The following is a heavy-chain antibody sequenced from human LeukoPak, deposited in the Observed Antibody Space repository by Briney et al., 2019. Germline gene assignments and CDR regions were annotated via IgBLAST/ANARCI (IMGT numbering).Heavy chain of an antibody. CDR2: INPSGGST. V-gene: IGHV1-46*01. CDR3: ARDHSGYSGYVLHYDWLDP. CDR1: GYTFTSYY. D-gene: IGHD5-12*01. Sequence: ASVKVSCKASGYTFTSYYMHWVRQAPGQGLEWMGIINPSGGSTSYAQKFQGRVTMTRDTSTSTVYMELSSLRSEDTAVYYCARDHSGYSGYVLHYDWLDPWGQGTLVTVSS. J-gene: IGHJ5*02.